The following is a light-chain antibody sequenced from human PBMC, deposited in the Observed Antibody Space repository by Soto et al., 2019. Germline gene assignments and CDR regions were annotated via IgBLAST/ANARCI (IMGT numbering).Light chain of an antibody. CDR3: AAWDDSLNGVV. J-gene: IGLJ2*01. CDR2: SDN. V-gene: IGLV1-44*01. CDR1: SSNIGTNT. Sequence: QSVLTQPPSASGTPGQRVTISWSGSSSNIGTNTVNWYQQLPGTAPKLLIYSDNERPSGVPDRFSGSKSGTSASLAISGLQCEDEADYYCAAWDDSLNGVVFGGGTKLTVL.